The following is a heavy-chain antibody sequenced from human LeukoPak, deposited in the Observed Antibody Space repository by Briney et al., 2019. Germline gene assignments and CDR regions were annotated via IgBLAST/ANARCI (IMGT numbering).Heavy chain of an antibody. CDR1: GYTFTGYY. V-gene: IGHV1-2*02. Sequence: ASVKVSCKASGYTFTGYYMHWVRQAPGQGLEWMGWINPNSGGTNYAQKFQGRVTMTRDTSISTAYMELSRLRSDDTAVYYCAANPGHSSGHPDSWGQGILVTVSS. CDR2: INPNSGGT. D-gene: IGHD3-22*01. CDR3: AANPGHSSGHPDS. J-gene: IGHJ4*02.